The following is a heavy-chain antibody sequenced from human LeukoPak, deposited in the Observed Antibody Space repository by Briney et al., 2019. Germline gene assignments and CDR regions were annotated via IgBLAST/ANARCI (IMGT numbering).Heavy chain of an antibody. CDR3: GRWRESNKWPPGYLQH. D-gene: IGHD5-12*01. J-gene: IGHJ1*01. CDR2: FSNYTGKS. Sequence: PPVEVSCKDPGNTFTNYILTWVGKLPGKGLGWMGSFSNYTGKSNYAQKFQDRVTMPTDTSTSTAYRERRNLRSDDTAMYYCGRWRESNKWPPGYLQHWGQVALVTASS. CDR1: GNTFTNYI. V-gene: IGHV1-18*01.